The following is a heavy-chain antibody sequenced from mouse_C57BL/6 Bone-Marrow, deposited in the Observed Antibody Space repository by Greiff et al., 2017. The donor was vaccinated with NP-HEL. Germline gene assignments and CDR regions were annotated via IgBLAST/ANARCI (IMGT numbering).Heavy chain of an antibody. Sequence: QVQLQQPGAELVMPGASVKLSCKASGYTFTSYWMHWVKQRPGQGLEWIGEIDPSDSYTNYNQKFKGKSTLTVDKSSSTAYMQLSSLTSEDSAVYYCASSTTVVAHWYFEVWGTGSTVTVAS. CDR1: GYTFTSYW. CDR2: IDPSDSYT. CDR3: ASSTTVVAHWYFEV. J-gene: IGHJ1*03. D-gene: IGHD1-1*01. V-gene: IGHV1-69*01.